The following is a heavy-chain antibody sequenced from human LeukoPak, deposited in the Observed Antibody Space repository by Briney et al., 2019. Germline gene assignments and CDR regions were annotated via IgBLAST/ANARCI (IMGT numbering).Heavy chain of an antibody. D-gene: IGHD6-19*01. Sequence: PGASLKTSCKGSGYIFTNYWIVWVRQMPGKGLEWIGIINPGDSDTRYSPSYPGHATTTADKSLNTTYLQWSSLRASDTAMFYCARHGYRSDWSCAFDIWGQGTMRTVSS. CDR3: ARHGYRSDWSCAFDI. V-gene: IGHV5-51*01. J-gene: IGHJ3*02. CDR1: GYIFTNYW. CDR2: INPGDSDT.